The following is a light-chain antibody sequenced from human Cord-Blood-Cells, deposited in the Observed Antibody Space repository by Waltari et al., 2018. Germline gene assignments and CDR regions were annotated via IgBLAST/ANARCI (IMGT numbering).Light chain of an antibody. Sequence: QSALTKPASVSGSPAQSITISCTGTSREVGSSNLVSWYQQHPGKAPKLMIYEGSKRPRGVSNRFSRSKSSNTSSLTSSGLQAEDEADYYCCSYAGISTWVFGGGTKLTVL. CDR2: EGS. CDR1: SREVGSSNL. J-gene: IGLJ3*02. V-gene: IGLV2-23*01. CDR3: CSYAGISTWV.